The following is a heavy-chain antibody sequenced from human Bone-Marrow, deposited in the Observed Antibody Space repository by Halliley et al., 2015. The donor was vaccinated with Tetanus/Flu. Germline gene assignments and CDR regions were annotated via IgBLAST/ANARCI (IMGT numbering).Heavy chain of an antibody. CDR1: GYSFTGYY. CDR2: FNPNSGGT. Sequence: QLVQSGAEVKKPGASVKVSCKAFGYSFTGYYMHWVRQAPGQGLEWMGWFNPNSGGTNYAQKFQGWVTMTRGTFISTAYMELSRLRSDDTAVYYWASASYYFETTVTGPNEYCQDGLDVWGQGTTVTVSS. V-gene: IGHV1-2*04. CDR3: ASASYYFETTVTGPNEYCQDGLDV. D-gene: IGHD4-17*01. J-gene: IGHJ6*02.